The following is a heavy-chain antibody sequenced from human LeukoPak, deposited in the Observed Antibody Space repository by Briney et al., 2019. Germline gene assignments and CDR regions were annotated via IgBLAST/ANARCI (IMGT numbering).Heavy chain of an antibody. V-gene: IGHV1-3*01. CDR1: GYTFTSYA. CDR3: ARDLWYPKSYYWFDP. Sequence: ASVKVSCKASGYTFTSYAMHWVRQAPGQRLEWMGWINAGNGNTKYSQKFQGRVTITRDTSASTAYMELSSLRSEDTAVYYCARDLWYPKSYYWFDPWGQGTLVTVSS. D-gene: IGHD3-10*01. J-gene: IGHJ5*02. CDR2: INAGNGNT.